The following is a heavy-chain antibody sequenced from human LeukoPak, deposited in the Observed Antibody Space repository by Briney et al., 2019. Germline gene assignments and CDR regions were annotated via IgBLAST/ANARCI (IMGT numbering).Heavy chain of an antibody. CDR2: IISSGGNT. D-gene: IGHD3-3*02. CDR1: GFTFSSYA. Sequence: PGGSLRLSCAASGFTFSSYAMSWVRRAPGKGLEWVSAIISSGGNTYYADSVKGRFTISRDNSKNTLYLQMNSLRVEDTAVYYCVKHFWSDRYYYYYMDVWGKGTTVTVSS. J-gene: IGHJ6*03. CDR3: VKHFWSDRYYYYYMDV. V-gene: IGHV3-23*01.